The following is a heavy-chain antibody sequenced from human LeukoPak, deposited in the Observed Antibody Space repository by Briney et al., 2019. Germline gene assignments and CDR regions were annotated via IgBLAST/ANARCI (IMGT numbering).Heavy chain of an antibody. Sequence: PSETLSLTYAVYGGSFSGYYWSWIRQPPGKGLEWIGEINHSGSTNYNPSLKSRVTISADTSKNQFSLKLSSVTAADAAVYYCARGRRYYDSSGYWYWGQGTLVTVSS. D-gene: IGHD3-22*01. J-gene: IGHJ4*02. CDR2: INHSGST. CDR1: GGSFSGYY. CDR3: ARGRRYYDSSGYWY. V-gene: IGHV4-34*01.